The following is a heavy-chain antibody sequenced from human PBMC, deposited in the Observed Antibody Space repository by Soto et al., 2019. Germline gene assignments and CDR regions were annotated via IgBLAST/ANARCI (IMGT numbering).Heavy chain of an antibody. CDR2: INHSGST. CDR1: GGYFSGYY. CDR3: ARAYYDSSGYYFFYNYGMDV. J-gene: IGHJ6*02. Sequence: SETLSLTCAVYGGYFSGYYWSWIRQPPGKGLEWIGEINHSGSTNYNPSLKSRVTISVDTSKNQFSLKLSSVTAADTAVYYCARAYYDSSGYYFFYNYGMDVWGQGTTVTVSS. D-gene: IGHD3-22*01. V-gene: IGHV4-34*01.